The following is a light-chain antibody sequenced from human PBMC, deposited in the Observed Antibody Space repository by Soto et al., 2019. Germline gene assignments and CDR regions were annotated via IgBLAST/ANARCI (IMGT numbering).Light chain of an antibody. J-gene: IGKJ2*02. CDR3: HQFRVWLCT. V-gene: IGKV3-15*01. CDR1: QTVSSD. CDR2: GPS. Sequence: EIVMTQAPATLPVSPGERVTLSCTASQTVSSDLAWYQQKPGQPPRLLIFGPSTRTTGVPARFSGGGTGTEFTLSISSLQSEGFAVYYRHQFRVWLCTLVQRTKLEIK.